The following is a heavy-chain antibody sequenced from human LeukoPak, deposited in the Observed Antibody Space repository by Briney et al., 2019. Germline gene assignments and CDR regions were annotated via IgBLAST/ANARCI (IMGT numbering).Heavy chain of an antibody. D-gene: IGHD3-22*01. J-gene: IGHJ6*02. CDR1: GFTFSSYS. Sequence: PGGSLRLSCAASGFTFSSYSMNWVRQAPGKGLEWVSSISSSSSYIYYADSVKGRFTISRDNAKNSLYLQMNSLRAEDTAVYDCARAHDSSGYYPLYYYYGMDVWGQGTTVTVSS. V-gene: IGHV3-21*01. CDR2: ISSSSSYI. CDR3: ARAHDSSGYYPLYYYYGMDV.